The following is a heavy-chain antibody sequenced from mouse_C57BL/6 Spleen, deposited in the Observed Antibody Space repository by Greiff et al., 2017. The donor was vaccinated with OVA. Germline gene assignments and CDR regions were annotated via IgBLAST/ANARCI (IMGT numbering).Heavy chain of an antibody. CDR3: ARKGDSSGYTWFAY. CDR1: GYTFTSNT. V-gene: IGHV1-4*01. Sequence: VQLQQSGAELARPGASVKMSCKASGYTFTSNTMHWVKQRPGQGLEWIGYINPSSGYTKYNQKFKDKATLTADKSSSTAYMQLSSLTSEDSAVYYCARKGDSSGYTWFAYWGQGTLVTVSA. D-gene: IGHD3-2*02. CDR2: INPSSGYT. J-gene: IGHJ3*01.